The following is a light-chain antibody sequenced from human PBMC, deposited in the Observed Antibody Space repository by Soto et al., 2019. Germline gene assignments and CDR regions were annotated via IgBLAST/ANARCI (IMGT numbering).Light chain of an antibody. V-gene: IGKV1-5*03. CDR3: QQYNSYLLT. Sequence: DIQMTQSPSTLSASLGDRVAIACRASQSISSWLAWYQQKPGKAPKLLIYKASSLESGVPSRFSGSGSGTEFTLTISSLQPDDFATYYCQQYNSYLLTFGGGTKV. CDR1: QSISSW. CDR2: KAS. J-gene: IGKJ4*01.